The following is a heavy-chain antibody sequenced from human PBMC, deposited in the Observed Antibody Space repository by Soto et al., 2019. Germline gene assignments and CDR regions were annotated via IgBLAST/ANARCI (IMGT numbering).Heavy chain of an antibody. Sequence: SETLSLTCTVSGVSINSADYSWHWIRQPPGKGLEWIGYIYHSESTHYNPSLKSRVTISVDRSKNQFSLNLNSVTAADTAVYYCARGLGYTNWFDPWGQGTLVTVSS. J-gene: IGHJ5*02. CDR1: GVSINSADYS. CDR3: ARGLGYTNWFDP. V-gene: IGHV4-30-2*01. CDR2: IYHSEST. D-gene: IGHD6-13*01.